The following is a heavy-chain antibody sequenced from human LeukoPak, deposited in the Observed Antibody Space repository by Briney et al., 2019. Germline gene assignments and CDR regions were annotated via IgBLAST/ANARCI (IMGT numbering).Heavy chain of an antibody. CDR3: ARDRAANQDWVEFDP. Sequence: GGSLRLSCAASGFTVSSNEMSWVRQAPGKGLEWVGLIRDSGEAFYADFARGRYAISRDESENTLYLQMNSLRVEDTAVYFCARDRAANQDWVEFDPWGQGTPVIVSS. D-gene: IGHD3/OR15-3a*01. CDR2: IRDSGEA. V-gene: IGHV3-66*03. CDR1: GFTVSSNE. J-gene: IGHJ5*02.